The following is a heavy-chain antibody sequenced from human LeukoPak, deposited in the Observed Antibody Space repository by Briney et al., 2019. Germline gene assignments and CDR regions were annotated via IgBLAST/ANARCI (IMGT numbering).Heavy chain of an antibody. J-gene: IGHJ4*02. V-gene: IGHV4-34*01. D-gene: IGHD3-22*01. Sequence: PSETLSLTCAVYGGSFSGYYWSWIRQPPGKGLEWIGEINHSGSTNYNASLKRRVTISVDTSKNQFSLKLSSVTAADTAVYYCARLSASSGYCVDYWGQGTLVTVSS. CDR3: ARLSASSGYCVDY. CDR2: INHSGST. CDR1: GGSFSGYY.